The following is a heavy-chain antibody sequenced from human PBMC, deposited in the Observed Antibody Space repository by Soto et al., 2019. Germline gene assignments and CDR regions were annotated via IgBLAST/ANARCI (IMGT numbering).Heavy chain of an antibody. V-gene: IGHV1-46*01. D-gene: IGHD3-16*02. Sequence: ASVKVSCKASGYTFTSYYMHWVRQAPGQGLEWMGIINPSGGSTSYAQKFQGRVTMTRDTSTSTVYMELSSLRSEDTAVYYCARDEWDDYVWGSYRYGPNAFAIWGQGTMVTVSS. J-gene: IGHJ3*02. CDR2: INPSGGST. CDR1: GYTFTSYY. CDR3: ARDEWDDYVWGSYRYGPNAFAI.